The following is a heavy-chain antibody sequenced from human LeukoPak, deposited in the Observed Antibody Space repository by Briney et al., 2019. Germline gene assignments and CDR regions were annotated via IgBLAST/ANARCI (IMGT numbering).Heavy chain of an antibody. CDR1: GFTFDDYG. D-gene: IGHD5-12*01. CDR3: AKGTSGYLTPTLDV. Sequence: GGSLRLSCAASGFTFDDYGMSWVRQAPGKGLEWVSGINWNGGSTGYADSVKGRFTISRDNAKNSLYLQMNSLRAEETALYYCAKGTSGYLTPTLDVWGKGTTVTISS. CDR2: INWNGGST. J-gene: IGHJ6*04. V-gene: IGHV3-20*04.